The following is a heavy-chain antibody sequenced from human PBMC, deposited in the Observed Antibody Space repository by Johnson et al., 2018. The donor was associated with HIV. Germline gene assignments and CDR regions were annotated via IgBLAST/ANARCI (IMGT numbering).Heavy chain of an antibody. V-gene: IGHV3-13*01. CDR1: GFTFSSYD. J-gene: IGHJ3*02. D-gene: IGHD3-3*01. CDR2: IGTAGDT. Sequence: VQLVESGGGLVKPGGSLRLSCAASGFTFSSYDLHWVRQATGKGLEWVSAIGTAGDTYYSGSVKGRFTISRENAKNSLYLQMNSLGAGDTAVYYCARVEQRSDYYRGGFDIWGQGTMVTVSS. CDR3: ARVEQRSDYYRGGFDI.